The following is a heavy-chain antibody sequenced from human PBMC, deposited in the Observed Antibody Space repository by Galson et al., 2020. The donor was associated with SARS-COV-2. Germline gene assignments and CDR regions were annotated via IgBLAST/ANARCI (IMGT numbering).Heavy chain of an antibody. CDR2: MNPNSGNT. D-gene: IGHD2-2*02. CDR3: ARGGAYCSSTSCYTTGDFDY. Sequence: ASVKVSCKASGYTFTSYDINWVRQATGQGLEWMGWMNPNSGNTGYAQKFQGRVTMTRNTSISTAYMELSSLRSEDTAVYYCARGGAYCSSTSCYTTGDFDYWGQGTLVTVSS. CDR1: GYTFTSYD. J-gene: IGHJ4*02. V-gene: IGHV1-8*01.